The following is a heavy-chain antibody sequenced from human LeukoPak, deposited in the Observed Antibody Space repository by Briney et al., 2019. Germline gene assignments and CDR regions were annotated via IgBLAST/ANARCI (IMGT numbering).Heavy chain of an antibody. CDR1: SGSISTSNYY. CDR2: IFYSGST. J-gene: IGHJ4*02. CDR3: AREDSSSWYFDY. V-gene: IGHV4-39*07. D-gene: IGHD6-13*01. Sequence: SETLSLTCTVSSGSISTSNYYWGWVRQPPGKALEWIGNIFYSGSTYYSPSLKSRVTISLDTSRNQFSLKLSSVTAADTAVYYCAREDSSSWYFDYWGQGTLVTVSS.